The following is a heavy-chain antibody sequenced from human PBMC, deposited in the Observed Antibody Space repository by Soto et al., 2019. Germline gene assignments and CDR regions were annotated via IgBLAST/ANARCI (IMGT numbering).Heavy chain of an antibody. D-gene: IGHD1-7*01. Sequence: PGGSLRLSCAASGFTFSSYGMHWVRQAPGKGLEWVAVIWYDGGNKYYADSVKGRFTISRDNSKNTLYLQMNSLRAEDTAVYYCARGGRITGTKNYGMDVWGQGTTVTVSS. CDR1: GFTFSSYG. J-gene: IGHJ6*02. CDR2: IWYDGGNK. CDR3: ARGGRITGTKNYGMDV. V-gene: IGHV3-33*01.